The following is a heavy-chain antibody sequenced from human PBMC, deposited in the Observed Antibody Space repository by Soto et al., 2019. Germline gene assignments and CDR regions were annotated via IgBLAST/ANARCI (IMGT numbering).Heavy chain of an antibody. D-gene: IGHD3-22*01. CDR3: ARAPSYDSSGRNYYYYGMDV. V-gene: IGHV4-30-4*01. CDR2: IYYSGST. J-gene: IGHJ6*02. Sequence: SETLSLTCTVSGGSSSTGDYYWSWIRQPPGKGLEWIGYIYYSGSTYYNPSLKSRFTISVDTSKNQFSLKLSSVTAADTAVYYCARAPSYDSSGRNYYYYGMDVWGQGTTVTVSS. CDR1: GGSSSTGDYY.